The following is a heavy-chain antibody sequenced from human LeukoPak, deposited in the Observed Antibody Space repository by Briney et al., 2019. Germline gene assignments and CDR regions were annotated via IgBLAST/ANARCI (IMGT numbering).Heavy chain of an antibody. D-gene: IGHD6-25*01. CDR1: GFTFSNYG. V-gene: IGHV3-30*02. J-gene: IGHJ6*03. Sequence: GGSLRLSCAASGFTFSNYGMHWVRQAPGKGLEWVAFIRFDGSNKDYGDSVKGRFTISRDNPKNTLYMQMNSLRAEDTAVYYCAKDSGYGGNYYYMDVWGKGTTVTVSS. CDR2: IRFDGSNK. CDR3: AKDSGYGGNYYYMDV.